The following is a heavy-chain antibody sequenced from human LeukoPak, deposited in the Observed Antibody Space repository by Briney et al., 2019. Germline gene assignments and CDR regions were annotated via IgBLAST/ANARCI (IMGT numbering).Heavy chain of an antibody. CDR3: ARNSGWSVDY. CDR2: IKQDGSEQ. J-gene: IGHJ4*02. V-gene: IGHV3-7*01. Sequence: PGGSLRLSCAASGFTFSNYWTSWVRQTPGKGLEWVANIKQDGSEQYYVDSMEGRFTVSRDNAKNSLSLQMNSLRADDTAVYYCARNSGWSVDYWGQGALVTVS. CDR1: GFTFSNYW. D-gene: IGHD6-19*01.